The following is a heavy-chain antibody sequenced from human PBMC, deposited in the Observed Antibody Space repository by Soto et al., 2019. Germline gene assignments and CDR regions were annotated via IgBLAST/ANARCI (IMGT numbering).Heavy chain of an antibody. CDR3: ARIRLSYYYDSSGYQYYYYYGMDV. D-gene: IGHD3-22*01. V-gene: IGHV2-26*01. Sequence: QVTLKESGPVLVKPTETLTLTCTVSGFSLSNARMGVSWIRQPPGKALEWLAHIFSNDEKSYSTSLKSRLTLPKDTYKSQVVLTMTNMDPVDTATYYCARIRLSYYYDSSGYQYYYYYGMDVWGQGTTVTVSS. CDR2: IFSNDEK. J-gene: IGHJ6*02. CDR1: GFSLSNARMG.